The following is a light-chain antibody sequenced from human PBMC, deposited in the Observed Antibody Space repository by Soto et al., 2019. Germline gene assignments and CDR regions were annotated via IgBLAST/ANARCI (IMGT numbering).Light chain of an antibody. Sequence: QSVLTQPASVSGSPGQSITISCTGTSSDVGGYNYVSWYQQHPGKAPKLMIYEVSNRPSGVSNRFSGYKSGNTASLTISGLQAEEEADYYCSSYTSSSTVFGGGTKVTVL. CDR2: EVS. V-gene: IGLV2-14*01. J-gene: IGLJ3*02. CDR1: SSDVGGYNY. CDR3: SSYTSSSTV.